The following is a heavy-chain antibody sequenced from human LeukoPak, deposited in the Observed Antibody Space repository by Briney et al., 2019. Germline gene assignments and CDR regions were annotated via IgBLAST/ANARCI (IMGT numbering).Heavy chain of an antibody. CDR3: VRDRVARANDGMDV. CDR1: GFKFSSYW. V-gene: IGHV3-74*01. J-gene: IGHJ6*02. D-gene: IGHD1-26*01. Sequence: GGSLRLSCAVSGFKFSSYWMNWVRQVPGKGLMWVAHINTNGDSANYADSVKGRFTISRVNAKNTLYLQMNSLRAEDTAVYYCVRDRVARANDGMDVWGQGTTVTVSS. CDR2: INTNGDSA.